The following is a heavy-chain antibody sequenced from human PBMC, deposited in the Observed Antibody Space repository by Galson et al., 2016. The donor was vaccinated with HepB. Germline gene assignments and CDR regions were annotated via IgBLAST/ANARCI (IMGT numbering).Heavy chain of an antibody. D-gene: IGHD3/OR15-3a*01. CDR2: IWYDGSNK. J-gene: IGHJ6*02. Sequence: SLRLSCAASGFTFSSYGMHWVRQAPGKGLEWVAVIWYDGSNKYYGDSVKGRFTISRDNSKNTLYLQMNRLRAEDTAVYYCARDGLRGRWRLGGMDVWGQGTTVTVSS. CDR3: ARDGLRGRWRLGGMDV. V-gene: IGHV3-33*01. CDR1: GFTFSSYG.